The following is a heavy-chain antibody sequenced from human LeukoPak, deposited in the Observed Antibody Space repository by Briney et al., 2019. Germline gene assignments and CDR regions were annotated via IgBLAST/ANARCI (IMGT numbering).Heavy chain of an antibody. CDR2: IYYSGST. J-gene: IGHJ4*02. CDR3: ARLLWSRMTTKYYFDY. V-gene: IGHV4-39*01. D-gene: IGHD4-11*01. CDR1: GGSISSSSYY. Sequence: SETLSLTCTVSGGSISSSSYYWGWIRQPPGKGLEWIGSIYYSGSTYYNPSLKSRVTISVDTSKNQFSLKLSSVTAADTAVYYCARLLWSRMTTKYYFDYWGQGTLVTVSS.